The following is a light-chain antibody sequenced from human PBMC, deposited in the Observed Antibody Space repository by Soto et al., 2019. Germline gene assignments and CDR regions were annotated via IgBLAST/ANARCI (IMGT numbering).Light chain of an antibody. Sequence: QAVVTQEPSFSVSPGRTVTLTCGLSSGSVSTSYYPSWYQQTPGQAPRTLIYSTNTRSSGVPDRFSGSILGNKAALTITGDNADDEYDYYHVLYMGSGVWVFGGGTKLTVL. CDR3: VLYMGSGVWV. CDR1: SGSVSTSYY. J-gene: IGLJ3*02. V-gene: IGLV8-61*01. CDR2: STN.